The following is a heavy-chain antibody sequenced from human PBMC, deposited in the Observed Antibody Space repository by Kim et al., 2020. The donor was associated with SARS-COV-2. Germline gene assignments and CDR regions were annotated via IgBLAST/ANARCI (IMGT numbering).Heavy chain of an antibody. V-gene: IGHV4-39*01. CDR3: SQWVVTVNGDDNWFDP. Sequence: SETLSLTCTVSGGSISSSSYYWGWIRQPPGKGLEWIGSIYYSGSTYYNPTLKSRVTISVDTSKNQFSLKLSTATAADTAVYYCSQWVVTVNGDDNWFDPWCQRALAAVSS. J-gene: IGHJ5*02. D-gene: IGHD2-21*02. CDR2: IYYSGST. CDR1: GGSISSSSYY.